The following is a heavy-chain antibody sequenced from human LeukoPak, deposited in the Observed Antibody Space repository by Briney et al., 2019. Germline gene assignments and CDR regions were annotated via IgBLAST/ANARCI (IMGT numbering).Heavy chain of an antibody. CDR2: INHSGST. V-gene: IGHV4-34*01. J-gene: IGHJ4*02. D-gene: IGHD5-12*01. CDR3: ARTGGSGYGSLDY. CDR1: GGSFSGYY. Sequence: SETLSLTCAVYGGSFSGYYWSWIRQPPGKGLEWIGEINHSGSTNYNPSLKSRVTISVDTSKNQFSLKLSSVTAADTAVYYCARTGGSGYGSLDYWGQGTLVTVSS.